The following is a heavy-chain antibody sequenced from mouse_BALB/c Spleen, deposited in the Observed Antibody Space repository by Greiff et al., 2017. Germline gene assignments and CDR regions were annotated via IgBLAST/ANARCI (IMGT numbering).Heavy chain of an antibody. CDR3: NAGYGNPMDY. D-gene: IGHD2-1*01. J-gene: IGHJ4*01. V-gene: IGHV1-69*02. CDR1: GYTFTSYW. Sequence: QVQLQQPGAELVRPGASVKLSCKASGYTFTSYWINWVKQRPGQGLEWIGNIYPSDSYTNYNQKFKDKATLTVDKSSSTAYMQLSSPTSEDSAVYYCNAGYGNPMDYWGQGTSVTVSS. CDR2: IYPSDSYT.